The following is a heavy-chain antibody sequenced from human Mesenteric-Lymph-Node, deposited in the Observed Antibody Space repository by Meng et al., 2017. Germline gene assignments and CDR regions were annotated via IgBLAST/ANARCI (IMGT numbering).Heavy chain of an antibody. CDR2: IYHSGST. CDR3: ARGVVVVAATPRYWYFDL. J-gene: IGHJ2*01. Sequence: VRERGPGLVKLSGTLTLTCAVSVCTISRSNCWSWVRQPPGKGLEWIGKIYHSGSTNYNPSRKRRVTISVDKSKNQFSLKLSSVTAADTAVYYCARGVVVVAATPRYWYFDLWGRGTLVTVSS. D-gene: IGHD2-15*01. CDR1: VCTISRSNC. V-gene: IGHV4-4*02.